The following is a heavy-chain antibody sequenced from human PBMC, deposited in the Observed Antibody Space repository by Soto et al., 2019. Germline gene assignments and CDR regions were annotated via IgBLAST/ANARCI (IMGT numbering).Heavy chain of an antibody. J-gene: IGHJ4*02. CDR3: ARGPPTSCSGGNCYSHYFDS. D-gene: IGHD2-15*01. CDR1: GYTFTSYG. CDR2: ISAYSGST. Sequence: QVQLVQSGAEVKKPGASVKVSCKASGYTFTSYGISWVRQAPGQGLEWMGWISAYSGSTKYAQKLQDRVTMTTDTSTNTAYMELRSLRSDDTAIYYCARGPPTSCSGGNCYSHYFDSWGQGTLVTVSS. V-gene: IGHV1-18*01.